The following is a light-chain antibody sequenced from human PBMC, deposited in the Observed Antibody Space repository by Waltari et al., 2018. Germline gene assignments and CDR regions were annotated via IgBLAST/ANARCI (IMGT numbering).Light chain of an antibody. CDR2: QVS. Sequence: DVVMTQSPLSLPVTLGQPASISCRSTQSLAHSDGHTYLNWFQQRQAQSPRRLIYQVSNRDSGFPDRISGSGSATDFTLRISRVEAEDVGVYFCRQGTPWPRWTFGQGTKVEIK. CDR1: QSLAHSDGHTY. CDR3: RQGTPWPRWT. J-gene: IGKJ1*01. V-gene: IGKV2-30*02.